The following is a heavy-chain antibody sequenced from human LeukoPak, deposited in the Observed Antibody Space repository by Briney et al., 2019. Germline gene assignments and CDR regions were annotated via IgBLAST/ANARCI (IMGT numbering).Heavy chain of an antibody. CDR3: ARLLRYFDWLSTYYFDY. V-gene: IGHV4-59*08. D-gene: IGHD3-9*01. Sequence: SETLSLTCTVSGDSISSYYWSWIRQPPGKGLEWIGYISNTGSTNYSPSLKSRVTISVDTSKNQFSLKLSSVTAADTAVYYCARLLRYFDWLSTYYFDYWGQGTLVTVSS. CDR2: ISNTGST. J-gene: IGHJ4*02. CDR1: GDSISSYY.